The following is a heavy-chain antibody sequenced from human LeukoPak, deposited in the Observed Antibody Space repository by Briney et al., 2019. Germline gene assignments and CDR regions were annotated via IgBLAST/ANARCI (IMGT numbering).Heavy chain of an antibody. Sequence: SETLSLTCTVSGGPLSGYYWSWIRQPPCKGLEWIGHIYYSGSPDYNPSLKSRVTISVDTSKNQFSLNLSSVTAADTAVYYCAKISKQWLADIDYWGQGTLVTVSS. D-gene: IGHD6-19*01. CDR1: GGPLSGYY. V-gene: IGHV4-59*01. CDR3: AKISKQWLADIDY. CDR2: IYYSGSP. J-gene: IGHJ4*02.